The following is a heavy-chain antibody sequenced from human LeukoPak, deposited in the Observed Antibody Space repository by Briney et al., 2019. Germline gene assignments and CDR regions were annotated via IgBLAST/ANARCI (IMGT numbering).Heavy chain of an antibody. CDR1: GPSISSTIYY. V-gene: IGHV4-39*07. J-gene: IGHJ4*02. CDR3: ASPHRN. CDR2: MHSSGST. Sequence: SETLSLNCTVSGPSISSTIYYWGWIRQPPGKGLEWIGSMHSSGSTYYNPSLKSRVTISIDTSKNQFSLKLSSVTAADTAVYYCASPHRNWGQGTLVTVSS.